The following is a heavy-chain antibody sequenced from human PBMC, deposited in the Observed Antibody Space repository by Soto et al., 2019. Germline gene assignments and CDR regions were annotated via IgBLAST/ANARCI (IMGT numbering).Heavy chain of an antibody. J-gene: IGHJ6*02. D-gene: IGHD6-19*01. CDR1: GGTFSSYA. CDR3: ARDSAVAGTFVRVADYGMDV. Sequence: SVKVSCKASGGTFSSYAISWVRQAPGQGLEWMGGLIPIFGTANYAQKFQGRVTITADESTSTAYMELSSLRSEDTAVYYCARDSAVAGTFVRVADYGMDVWGQGTTVTVSS. V-gene: IGHV1-69*13. CDR2: LIPIFGTA.